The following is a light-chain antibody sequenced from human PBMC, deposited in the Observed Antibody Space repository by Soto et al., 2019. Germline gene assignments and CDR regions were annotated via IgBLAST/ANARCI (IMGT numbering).Light chain of an antibody. CDR3: ETWGTNIHWM. CDR2: LEGRGSY. Sequence: QLVLTQSSSASASLGSSVTLTCTLSSGHSSYIIAWHQQQPGKAPRYLMNLEGRGSYNKGSGVPDRFSGSSSGADRYLTVSNLQSEGEADYYCETWGTNIHWMVGGGTKLTL. J-gene: IGLJ3*02. CDR1: SGHSSYI. V-gene: IGLV4-60*03.